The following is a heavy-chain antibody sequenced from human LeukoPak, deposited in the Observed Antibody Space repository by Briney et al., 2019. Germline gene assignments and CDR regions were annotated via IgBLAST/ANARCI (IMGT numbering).Heavy chain of an antibody. Sequence: GGSLRLSCAASGFTVSSNYMSWVRQAPGKGLEWVSVIYSGGSTYYADSVKGRFTISRDNSKNTLYLQMNSLRAEDTAVYYCARALAADVFDIWGQGTMVTVSS. D-gene: IGHD6-19*01. V-gene: IGHV3-66*01. J-gene: IGHJ3*02. CDR1: GFTVSSNY. CDR2: IYSGGST. CDR3: ARALAADVFDI.